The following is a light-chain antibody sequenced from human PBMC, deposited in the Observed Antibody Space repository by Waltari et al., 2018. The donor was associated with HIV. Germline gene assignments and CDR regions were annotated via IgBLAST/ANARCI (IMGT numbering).Light chain of an antibody. Sequence: QSVLTQPPSASGTPGQRVTISCSGSSPNIGINYISWYQQLPGTAPKLLIFRNYQRPSGVPDRFSGSKSGTSASLAISGLRSEDEADYYCAAWDDSLSGVVFGEGTKLTVL. CDR3: AAWDDSLSGVV. J-gene: IGLJ3*02. CDR1: SPNIGINY. V-gene: IGLV1-47*01. CDR2: RNY.